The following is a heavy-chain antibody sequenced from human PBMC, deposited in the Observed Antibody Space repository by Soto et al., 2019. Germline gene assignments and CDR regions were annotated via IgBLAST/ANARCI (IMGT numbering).Heavy chain of an antibody. Sequence: AGGSLRLSCAASGFTFSSYGMHWVRQAPGKGLEWVAVIWYDGSNKYYADSVKGRFTISRDNSKNTLYLQMNSLRAEDTAVYYCAREKRSWPDAFDIWGQGTMVTVSS. CDR2: IWYDGSNK. D-gene: IGHD6-13*01. J-gene: IGHJ3*02. CDR3: AREKRSWPDAFDI. V-gene: IGHV3-33*01. CDR1: GFTFSSYG.